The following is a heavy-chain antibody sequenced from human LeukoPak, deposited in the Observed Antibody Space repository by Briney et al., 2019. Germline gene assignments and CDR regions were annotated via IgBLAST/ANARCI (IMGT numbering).Heavy chain of an antibody. CDR3: ARWGYCSGGSCYLYYYYYMDV. CDR1: GYTFTSYG. Sequence: ASVKVSCKASGYTFTSYGISWVRQAPGQALEWMGWISAYNGNTNYAQKLQGRVTMTTDTSTSTAYMELRSLRSDDTAVYYCARWGYCSGGSCYLYYYYYMDVWGKGTTVTISS. D-gene: IGHD2-15*01. CDR2: ISAYNGNT. V-gene: IGHV1-18*01. J-gene: IGHJ6*03.